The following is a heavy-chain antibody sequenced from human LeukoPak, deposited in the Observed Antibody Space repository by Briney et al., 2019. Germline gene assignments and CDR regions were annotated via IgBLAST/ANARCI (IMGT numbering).Heavy chain of an antibody. CDR2: IRSNGETV. D-gene: IGHD1-1*01. Sequence: GGSLRLSCAASGFTFSSIAMSWVRQAPGKGLEWVSAIRSNGETVYNADSVKGRFTISRDNSRQTLFLQMSSLRVEDTATYYCAKGQELDDGVFDSWGQGTLVTVST. CDR1: GFTFSSIA. J-gene: IGHJ4*02. CDR3: AKGQELDDGVFDS. V-gene: IGHV3-23*01.